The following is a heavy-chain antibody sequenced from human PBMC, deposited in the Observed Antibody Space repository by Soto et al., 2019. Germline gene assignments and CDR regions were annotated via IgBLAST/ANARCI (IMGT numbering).Heavy chain of an antibody. CDR2: IHSSGTS. Sequence: HVQLQESGPRLVKASETQSLTCTVSADFINTYYWIWIRQPPGKGLERIGYIHSSGTSKYNPSLKSRVSISADTSKNQFSLKLISLTAADTAVYYCAREDCSGGNCLGAFDIWGRGTMVTVSS. D-gene: IGHD2-15*01. CDR3: AREDCSGGNCLGAFDI. V-gene: IGHV4-59*01. J-gene: IGHJ3*02. CDR1: ADFINTYY.